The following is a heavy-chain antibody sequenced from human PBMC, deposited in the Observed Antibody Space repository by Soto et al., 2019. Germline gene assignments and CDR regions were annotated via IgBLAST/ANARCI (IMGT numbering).Heavy chain of an antibody. CDR2: ISIEKGDT. D-gene: IGHD2-15*01. J-gene: IGHJ2*01. CDR1: GYSFDTFG. V-gene: IGHV1-18*01. CDR3: ARCYCSVGSCFTCWHFDL. Sequence: QVQVVQSGAEVKKPGASVKVACKASGYSFDTFGMSWVRQAPGQGLEWMGWISIEKGDTNSAQKLQDRVTITTDTSTSTAYMELRSLTSDDTAVYYCARCYCSVGSCFTCWHFDLWGRGTLVTVSS.